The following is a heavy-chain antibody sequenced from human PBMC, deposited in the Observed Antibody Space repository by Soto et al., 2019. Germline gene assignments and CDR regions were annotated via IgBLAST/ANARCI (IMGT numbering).Heavy chain of an antibody. D-gene: IGHD3-22*01. V-gene: IGHV3-64D*06. CDR1: GFTFSIYA. Sequence: GGSLRLSCSASGFTFSIYAMHWVRQAPGKGLEYVSSISINGGSTHYADSVKGRFTISRDNSKNTQYLQMSSLRADDTALYYCVKGENYYDSSGYYPFDYWGQGT. CDR3: VKGENYYDSSGYYPFDY. CDR2: ISINGGST. J-gene: IGHJ4*02.